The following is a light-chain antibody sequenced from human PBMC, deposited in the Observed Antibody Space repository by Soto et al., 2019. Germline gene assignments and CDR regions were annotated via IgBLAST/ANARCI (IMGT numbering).Light chain of an antibody. J-gene: IGLJ3*02. V-gene: IGLV1-47*02. CDR1: RSNIGSNY. Sequence: QSVLTQPPSASGTPGQRVTISCSGSRSNIGSNYVYWYQQRPGTAPKLLIYSNHQRPSGVPDRFSGPKSRPSTPLAISGLRSEDDADYYRAAWDDSLSGRVFGAGTKLTVL. CDR3: AAWDDSLSGRV. CDR2: SNH.